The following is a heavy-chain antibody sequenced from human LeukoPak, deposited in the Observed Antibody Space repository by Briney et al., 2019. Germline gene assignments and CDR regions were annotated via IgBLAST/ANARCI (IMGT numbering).Heavy chain of an antibody. CDR3: ARHRMRWLQIYYFDY. CDR1: GGSISSSSYY. Sequence: TSETLSLTCTVSGGSISSSSYYWGWIRQPPGKGLEWIGSIYYSGSTYYNPSLKSRVTISADTSKNQFSLKLSSVTAADTAVYYCARHRMRWLQIYYFDYWGQGTLVTVSS. CDR2: IYYSGST. V-gene: IGHV4-39*01. D-gene: IGHD5-24*01. J-gene: IGHJ4*02.